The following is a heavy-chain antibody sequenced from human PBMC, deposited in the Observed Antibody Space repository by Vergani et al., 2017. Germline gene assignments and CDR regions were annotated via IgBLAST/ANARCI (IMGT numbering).Heavy chain of an antibody. CDR3: AKDPYYNDSSGKGDFDY. V-gene: IGHV3-23*01. J-gene: IGHJ4*02. CDR1: GFTFSSDA. CDR2: ISGSGGST. Sequence: EVQLLESGGGLVQPGGSLRLSCAASGFTFSSDAMSWVRQAPGTGLEWVSAISGSGGSTYYAASVKGLFTISRDNSKNTLYLQMNSLRAEDTAVYYSAKDPYYNDSSGKGDFDYWGQGTLVTVAS. D-gene: IGHD3-22*01.